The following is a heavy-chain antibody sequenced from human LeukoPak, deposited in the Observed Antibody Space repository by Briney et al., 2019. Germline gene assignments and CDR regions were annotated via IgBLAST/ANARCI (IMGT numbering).Heavy chain of an antibody. V-gene: IGHV4-39*01. D-gene: IGHD3-22*01. CDR2: IYYLGNT. J-gene: IGHJ4*02. Sequence: SETLSLTCTVSGGSISSTNYYGGWIRQPPGKGLEWIGSIYYLGNTYYNPSLKSRVTISVDTSKNQFSLRLSYVTAADTAVYYCARASSGYYWDFDYWGQGTLVTVSS. CDR1: GGSISSTNYY. CDR3: ARASSGYYWDFDY.